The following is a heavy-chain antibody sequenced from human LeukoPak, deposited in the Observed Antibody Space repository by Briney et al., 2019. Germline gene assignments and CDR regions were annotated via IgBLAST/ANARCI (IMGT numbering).Heavy chain of an antibody. CDR1: GYSFTSFW. V-gene: IGHV5-51*01. CDR2: IYPGDSET. CDR3: ACQNYYEGALYP. J-gene: IGHJ5*02. D-gene: IGHD3-16*01. Sequence: GESLKISCKGAGYSFTSFWIGWVRQMPGKGLEWMGIIYPGDSETRYSPSFEGQVTISADKSISTAYLQWSSLKASDTAMYYCACQNYYEGALYPWGQGTLVTVSS.